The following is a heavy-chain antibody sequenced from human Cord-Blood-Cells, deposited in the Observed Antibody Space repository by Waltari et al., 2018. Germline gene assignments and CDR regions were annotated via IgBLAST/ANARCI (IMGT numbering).Heavy chain of an antibody. CDR1: GFTFSSYA. D-gene: IGHD2-21*02. CDR3: AKGVGGDFGDDY. V-gene: IGHV3-23*01. J-gene: IGHJ4*02. Sequence: EVQLLESGGGLVQPGGSLRLSCAASGFTFSSYAMSWVRQAPGKGLEWVSGIRGSGGSKYYAESVKGRFTISRDNSKNTLYLQMNSLRAEDAAVYYCAKGVGGDFGDDYWGQGTLVTVSS. CDR2: IRGSGGSK.